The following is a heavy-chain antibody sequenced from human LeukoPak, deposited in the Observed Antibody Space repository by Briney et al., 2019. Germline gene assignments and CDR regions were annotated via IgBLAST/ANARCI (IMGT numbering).Heavy chain of an antibody. Sequence: GGSLRLSCKGSGYSFTSYWIGWVRQMPGKGLEWMGIIYPGDSDTRYSPSFQGQVTISADKSISTAYLQWSSLKASDTAIYYCARHFHHYYMDVWGKGTTVTVSS. J-gene: IGHJ6*03. CDR3: ARHFHHYYMDV. CDR1: GYSFTSYW. CDR2: IYPGDSDT. V-gene: IGHV5-51*01.